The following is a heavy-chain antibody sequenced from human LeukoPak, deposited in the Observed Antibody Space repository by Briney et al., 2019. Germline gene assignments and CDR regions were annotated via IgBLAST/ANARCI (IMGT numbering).Heavy chain of an antibody. CDR2: ISGSGDST. V-gene: IGHV3-23*01. Sequence: GGSLRLSCAASGFTFSNYALNWVRQAPGKGLEWVSGISGSGDSTYYADSVRGRFTISRDNSKNTLHLQMNSLRAEDTAVYYCAKDRVCSGVSCYFDYWGQGTLVTVSS. D-gene: IGHD2-15*01. CDR3: AKDRVCSGVSCYFDY. CDR1: GFTFSNYA. J-gene: IGHJ4*02.